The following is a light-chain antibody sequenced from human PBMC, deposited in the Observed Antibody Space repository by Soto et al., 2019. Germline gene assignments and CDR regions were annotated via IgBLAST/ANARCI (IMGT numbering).Light chain of an antibody. CDR3: QQYNGYSRT. Sequence: DIQMTQSPSTLSASVGDRVTITCRASQSIGDSLAWYQQKPGKAPYLLISDVSSLERGVPSRFSGSGSGTEFTLTISSMQPDDFATVYCQQYNGYSRTFGQGTKVDI. CDR2: DVS. CDR1: QSIGDS. V-gene: IGKV1-5*01. J-gene: IGKJ1*01.